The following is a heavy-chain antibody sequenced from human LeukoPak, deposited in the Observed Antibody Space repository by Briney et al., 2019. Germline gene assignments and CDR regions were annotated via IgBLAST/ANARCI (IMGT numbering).Heavy chain of an antibody. V-gene: IGHV3-30*02. D-gene: IGHD1-26*01. CDR1: GFTFSSYG. Sequence: PGGSLRLSCAASGFTFSSYGMHWVRQAPGKGLEWVTFTRYDGNNKYFADSVKGRFTISSDNSKNTLYLQMNSLRAEDTAVYYCAINNLVGATVEAFDIWGRGTMVTVSS. J-gene: IGHJ3*02. CDR2: TRYDGNNK. CDR3: AINNLVGATVEAFDI.